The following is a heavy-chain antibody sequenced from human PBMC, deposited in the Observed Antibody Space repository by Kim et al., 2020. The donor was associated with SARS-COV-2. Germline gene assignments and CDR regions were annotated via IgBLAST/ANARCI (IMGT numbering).Heavy chain of an antibody. V-gene: IGHV3-30*04. CDR2: ISYDGSNK. CDR3: ARAHSGGYYHGMDV. Sequence: GGSLRLSCAASGFTFSSYAMHWVRQAPGKGLEWVAVISYDGSNKYYADSVKGRFTLSRDNSKNTLYLQMNSLRAEDTAVYYCARAHSGGYYHGMDVWGQGTTVTVSS. CDR1: GFTFSSYA. J-gene: IGHJ6*02. D-gene: IGHD1-26*01.